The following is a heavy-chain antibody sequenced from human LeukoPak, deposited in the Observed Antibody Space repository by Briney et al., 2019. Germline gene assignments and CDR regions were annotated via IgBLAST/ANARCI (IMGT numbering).Heavy chain of an antibody. J-gene: IGHJ4*02. D-gene: IGHD6-13*01. Sequence: GGSLRLSCAASGFTFSSYEMNWVRQAPGKGLEWVSSISSSSSYIYYADSGKGRFTISRDNAKNSLYLQMNSLRAEDTAVYYCARELGIAAAGTPDYWGQGTLVTVSS. CDR3: ARELGIAAAGTPDY. V-gene: IGHV3-21*01. CDR2: ISSSSSYI. CDR1: GFTFSSYE.